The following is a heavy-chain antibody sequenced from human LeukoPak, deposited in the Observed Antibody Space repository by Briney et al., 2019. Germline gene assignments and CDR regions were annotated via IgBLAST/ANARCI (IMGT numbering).Heavy chain of an antibody. J-gene: IGHJ4*02. D-gene: IGHD2-2*01. Sequence: GASVKVSCKASGSTFINSAIQWVRQARGQRLEWIGWIVVDSGNTNYAQKFQERVTITRDMSTGTAYMDLSSLRSEDTAVYYCARPNCSSTSCFMPYYFDYWGQGTLVTVSS. CDR2: IVVDSGNT. CDR3: ARPNCSSTSCFMPYYFDY. CDR1: GSTFINSA. V-gene: IGHV1-58*02.